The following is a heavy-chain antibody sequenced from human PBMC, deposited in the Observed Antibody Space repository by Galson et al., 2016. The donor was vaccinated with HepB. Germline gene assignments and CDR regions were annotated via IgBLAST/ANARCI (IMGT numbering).Heavy chain of an antibody. CDR3: ASRLRGRIQLWFRREIEY. CDR1: GFTFSSYG. D-gene: IGHD5-18*01. J-gene: IGHJ4*02. Sequence: SLRLSCAASGFTFSSYGMHWVRQAPGKGLEWVAVISYDGSNKYYADSVKGRFTISRDNSKNTLYLQMNSLRAEDTAVYYCASRLRGRIQLWFRREIEYWGQGTLVTVSS. CDR2: ISYDGSNK. V-gene: IGHV3-30*03.